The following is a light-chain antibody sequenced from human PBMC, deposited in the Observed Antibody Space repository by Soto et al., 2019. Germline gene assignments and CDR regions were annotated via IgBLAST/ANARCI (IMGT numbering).Light chain of an antibody. CDR2: SAS. Sequence: DIQMPHSPSSLSASVGDSVTITCRASQGINNYLAWYQQKPGKVPVLLIYSASTLKSGVPSRFSGRGAGTDFTLTISSLQPEDFATYYCQKYDHAPRTFGQGTKVDIK. CDR3: QKYDHAPRT. V-gene: IGKV1-27*01. J-gene: IGKJ1*01. CDR1: QGINNY.